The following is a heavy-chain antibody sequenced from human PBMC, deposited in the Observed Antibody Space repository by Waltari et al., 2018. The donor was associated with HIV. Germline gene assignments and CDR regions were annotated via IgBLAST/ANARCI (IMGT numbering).Heavy chain of an antibody. J-gene: IGHJ3*02. D-gene: IGHD4-17*01. CDR1: GGTFSSYA. CDR2: IIPIFGKT. CDR3: ARENSHDYGDYRSAFDI. V-gene: IGHV1-69*12. Sequence: QVQLVQSGSEVKKPGSSVKVSCKASGGTFSSYALPWVRQAAGQGPEWMGDIIPIFGKTNLAQSCQGRVTLTADQSTSTAYMELSSLRSEDTAMYYCARENSHDYGDYRSAFDIWGQGTMVTVSS.